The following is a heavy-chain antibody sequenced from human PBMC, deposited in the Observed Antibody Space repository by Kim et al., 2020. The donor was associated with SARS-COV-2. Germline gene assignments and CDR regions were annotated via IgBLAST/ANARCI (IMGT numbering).Heavy chain of an antibody. Sequence: YADSVKGRFTISRDNSKNTLYLQMSSLRAEDTAVYYCVKLVYSSSSDFDYWGQGTLVTVSS. J-gene: IGHJ4*02. CDR3: VKLVYSSSSDFDY. V-gene: IGHV3-64D*09. D-gene: IGHD6-6*01.